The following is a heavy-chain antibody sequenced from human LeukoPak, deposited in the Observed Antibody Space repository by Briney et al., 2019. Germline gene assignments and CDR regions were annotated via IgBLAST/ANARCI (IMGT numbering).Heavy chain of an antibody. CDR1: GGSISSYY. J-gene: IGHJ4*02. Sequence: SETLSLTCTVSGGSISSYYWSWIRQPPGKGLEWIGYIYYSGSTNHNPSLKSRVTISVDTSKNQFSLKLSSVTAADTAVYYCARGMAPDYFDYWGQGTLVTVSS. D-gene: IGHD5-24*01. V-gene: IGHV4-59*01. CDR3: ARGMAPDYFDY. CDR2: IYYSGST.